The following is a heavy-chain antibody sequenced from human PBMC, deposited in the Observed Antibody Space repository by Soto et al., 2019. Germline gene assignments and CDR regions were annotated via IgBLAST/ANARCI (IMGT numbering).Heavy chain of an antibody. D-gene: IGHD7-27*01. J-gene: IGHJ4*02. V-gene: IGHV4-4*02. Sequence: QVQLQESGPGLVKPSGTLSLTCAVSGGSISSSNWWSWVRQPPGKGLEWIGEIYHSGSTNYNPSRKSRVTISVDKSKNQFSLKLSSVTAADTAVYYCARAPRGPLGSRGSDYWGQGTLVTVSS. CDR3: ARAPRGPLGSRGSDY. CDR1: GGSISSSNW. CDR2: IYHSGST.